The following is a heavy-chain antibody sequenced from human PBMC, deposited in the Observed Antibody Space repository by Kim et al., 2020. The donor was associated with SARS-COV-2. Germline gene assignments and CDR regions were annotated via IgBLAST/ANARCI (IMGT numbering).Heavy chain of an antibody. V-gene: IGHV3-33*01. CDR2: IWYDGSNK. Sequence: GGSLRLSCAASGFTFSSYGMHWVRQAPGKGLEWVAVIWYDGSNKYYADSVKGRFTISRDNSKNTLYLQMNSLRAEDTAVYYCARGGATGNYYGMDVWGQGTTVTVSS. J-gene: IGHJ6*02. CDR1: GFTFSSYG. D-gene: IGHD1-26*01. CDR3: ARGGATGNYYGMDV.